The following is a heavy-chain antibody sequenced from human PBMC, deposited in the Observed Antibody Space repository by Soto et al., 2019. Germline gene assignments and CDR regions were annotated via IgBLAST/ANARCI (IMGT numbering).Heavy chain of an antibody. CDR2: ISSSGSTI. CDR3: ARGGHNRGWYGRRQNWFDP. V-gene: IGHV3-48*03. Sequence: PGGSLRLSCAASGFTFSSYEMNWVRQAPGKGLEWVSYISSSGSTIYYADSVKGRFTISRDNAKNSLYLQMNSLRAEDTAVYYCARGGHNRGWYGRRQNWFDPWGQGTLVTVSS. D-gene: IGHD6-19*01. J-gene: IGHJ5*02. CDR1: GFTFSSYE.